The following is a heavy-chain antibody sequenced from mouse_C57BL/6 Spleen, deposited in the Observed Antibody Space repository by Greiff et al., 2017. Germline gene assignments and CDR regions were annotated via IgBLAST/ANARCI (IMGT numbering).Heavy chain of an antibody. CDR3: ARGDGYLYYFDY. CDR1: GYSFTDYN. Sequence: HLVESGPELVKPGASVKISRKASGYSFTDYNMNWVKQSNGKSLEWIGVINPNYGTTSYNQKFKGKATLTVDKSSSTAYMQLNSLTSEDSAVYYCARGDGYLYYFDYWGQGTTLTVSS. V-gene: IGHV1-39*01. CDR2: INPNYGTT. D-gene: IGHD2-3*01. J-gene: IGHJ2*01.